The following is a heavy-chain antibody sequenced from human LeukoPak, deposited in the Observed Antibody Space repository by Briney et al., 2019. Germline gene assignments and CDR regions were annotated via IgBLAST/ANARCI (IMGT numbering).Heavy chain of an antibody. J-gene: IGHJ3*01. CDR1: GYRFNVYD. Sequence: ASVKVSCKTSGYRFNVYDILWVRQAPGHGLDYVGWISTYTGRANYAQKFQGRVSVITDTSTSTAYLELTNLTSSDTGLYYCARADGANSGTNAFDVWGLGTMVTVAS. D-gene: IGHD4-23*01. CDR3: ARADGANSGTNAFDV. V-gene: IGHV1-18*01. CDR2: ISTYTGRA.